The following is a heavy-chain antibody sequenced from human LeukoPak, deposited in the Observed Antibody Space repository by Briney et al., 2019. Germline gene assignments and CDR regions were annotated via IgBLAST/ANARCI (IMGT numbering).Heavy chain of an antibody. Sequence: GGSLRLSCAASGFTFSSYAMSWVRQAPGKGLEWVSAISGSGGSTYYADSVKGRFTISRDNSKNTLYLQMNSLRAEDTAVYYCARRHYDYWSGSLADAFDIWGQGTMVTVSS. CDR2: ISGSGGST. CDR3: ARRHYDYWSGSLADAFDI. CDR1: GFTFSSYA. J-gene: IGHJ3*02. V-gene: IGHV3-23*01. D-gene: IGHD3-3*01.